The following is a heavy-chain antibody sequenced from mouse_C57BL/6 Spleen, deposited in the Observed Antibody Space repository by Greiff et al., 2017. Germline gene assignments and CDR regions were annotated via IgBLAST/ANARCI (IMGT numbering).Heavy chain of an antibody. CDR1: GFTFSSYA. V-gene: IGHV5-4*01. J-gene: IGHJ2*01. CDR2: ISDGGSYT. D-gene: IGHD1-1*01. Sequence: EVQLVESGGGLVKPGGSLKLSCAASGFTFSSYAMSWVRQTPEKRLEWVATISDGGSYTYYPDNVKGRFTISRDNAKNNLYLQMSHLKSEDTAMYYCAREGGITTVVDYFDYWGQGTTLTVSS. CDR3: AREGGITTVVDYFDY.